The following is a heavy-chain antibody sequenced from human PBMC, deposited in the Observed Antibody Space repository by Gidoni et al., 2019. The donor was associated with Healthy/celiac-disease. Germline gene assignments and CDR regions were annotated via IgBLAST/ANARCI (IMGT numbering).Heavy chain of an antibody. CDR2: SNSDGSST. Sequence: EVQLVESGGGLVQPGGSLRLSCAASGFTFSSYWMHWVRQAPGKGLVWVSRSNSDGSSTSYADSVKGRFTISRDNAKNTLYLQMNSLRAEDTAVYYCARGSSSSGFPSVWGQGTLVTVSS. CDR3: ARGSSSSGFPSV. CDR1: GFTFSSYW. V-gene: IGHV3-74*01. D-gene: IGHD6-6*01. J-gene: IGHJ4*02.